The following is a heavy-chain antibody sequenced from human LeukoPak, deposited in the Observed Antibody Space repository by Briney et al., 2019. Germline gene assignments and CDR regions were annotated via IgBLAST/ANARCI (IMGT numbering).Heavy chain of an antibody. Sequence: PSETLSLTCAVCGGSFSGYHWSWIRQPPGKGLEWIGEINHSGSTNHNPSLKSRVTMSVDTSKNQFSLKLSSVTAADTAVYYCARAMDYCGSASCYEGYYYYMDVWGKGTTVTVSS. CDR1: GGSFSGYH. CDR2: INHSGST. CDR3: ARAMDYCGSASCYEGYYYYMDV. V-gene: IGHV4-34*01. J-gene: IGHJ6*03. D-gene: IGHD2-2*01.